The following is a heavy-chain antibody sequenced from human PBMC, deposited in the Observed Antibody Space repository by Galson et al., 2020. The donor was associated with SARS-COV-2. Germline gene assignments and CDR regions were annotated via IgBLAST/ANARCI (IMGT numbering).Heavy chain of an antibody. D-gene: IGHD1-20*01. CDR2: IYSGGIT. V-gene: IGHV3-53*01. J-gene: IGHJ3*02. CDR1: GFTVSSNC. Sequence: GGSLRLSCAASGFTVSSNCMTWVRQAPGQGLEWVSFIYSGGITYYADSVKGRFSISRDTSKNTLYLQMNSLRAEDTAVYYCASPTHNWSNVGAFDIWGQGTMVTVSS. CDR3: ASPTHNWSNVGAFDI.